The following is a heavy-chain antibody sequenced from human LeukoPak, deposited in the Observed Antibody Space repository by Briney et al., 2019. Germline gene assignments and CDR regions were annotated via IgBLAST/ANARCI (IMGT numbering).Heavy chain of an antibody. CDR2: ISSSGSTI. CDR3: ARCAYSSGWYGYYYYYMDV. Sequence: GGSLRLSCAASGFTFSDYYMSWIRQAPGKGLEWVSYISSSGSTIYYADSVKGRFTISRDNAKNLLYLQMDSLRAEDTAVYYCARCAYSSGWYGYYYYYMDVWGKGTTVTVSS. J-gene: IGHJ6*03. D-gene: IGHD6-19*01. CDR1: GFTFSDYY. V-gene: IGHV3-11*04.